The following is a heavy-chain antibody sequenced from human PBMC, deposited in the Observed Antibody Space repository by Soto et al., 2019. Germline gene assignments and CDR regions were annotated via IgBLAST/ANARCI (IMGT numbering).Heavy chain of an antibody. V-gene: IGHV3-15*07. J-gene: IGHJ4*02. D-gene: IGHD6-6*01. CDR1: GIIFSDAW. CDR3: TADLVGLSRIIDY. CDR2: IQPKSIGETV. Sequence: EVQLLESWGGLVEPGGSLRVSCAVSGIIFSDAWLNWVRQAPEEGLEWVGRIQPKSIGETVDYAAPVKGRFTISRDDSENALDLEMNSLKIEDTAVYYCTADLVGLSRIIDYWGQGTLVTVSS.